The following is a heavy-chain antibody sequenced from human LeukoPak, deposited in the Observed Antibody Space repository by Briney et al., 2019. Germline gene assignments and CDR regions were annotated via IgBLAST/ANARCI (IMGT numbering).Heavy chain of an antibody. J-gene: IGHJ4*02. CDR2: IYTSGST. CDR1: GGSISSGSYY. CDR3: ASGTRYSSSWALDY. D-gene: IGHD6-13*01. Sequence: SETLSLTCTVSGGSISSGSYYRSWIRQPAGKGLEWIGRIYTSGSTNYNPSLKSRVTISVDTSKNQFSLKLSSVTAAVTAVYYCASGTRYSSSWALDYWGQGTLVTVSS. V-gene: IGHV4-61*02.